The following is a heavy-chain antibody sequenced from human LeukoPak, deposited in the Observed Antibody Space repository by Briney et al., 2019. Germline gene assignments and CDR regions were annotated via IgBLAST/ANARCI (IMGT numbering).Heavy chain of an antibody. V-gene: IGHV3-53*01. CDR2: IYSGGST. CDR1: GFTVSSSY. J-gene: IGHJ4*02. Sequence: GGSLRLSCATSGFTVSSSYMSWVRQAPGKGLEWVSVIYSGGSTYYADSVKGRFTISRDNSKNTLYLQMNSLRAEDTAVYYCAKEPMIVVVTDFDYWGQGTLVTVSS. CDR3: AKEPMIVVVTDFDY. D-gene: IGHD3-22*01.